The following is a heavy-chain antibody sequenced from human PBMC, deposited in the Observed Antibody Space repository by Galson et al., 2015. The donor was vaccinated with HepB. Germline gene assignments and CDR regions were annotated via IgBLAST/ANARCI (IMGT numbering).Heavy chain of an antibody. Sequence: SLRLSCAASGFTFTNAWMNWVRQAPGKGLEWVGRIKSKTDGGTTDYAAPVKGRFAISRDHSKITLFLQMNSLKTEDTAVYYCTTGFSSSWPYYFYYGMDVWGQGTTVTVSS. D-gene: IGHD6-13*01. V-gene: IGHV3-15*07. CDR1: GFTFTNAW. CDR2: IKSKTDGGTT. CDR3: TTGFSSSWPYYFYYGMDV. J-gene: IGHJ6*02.